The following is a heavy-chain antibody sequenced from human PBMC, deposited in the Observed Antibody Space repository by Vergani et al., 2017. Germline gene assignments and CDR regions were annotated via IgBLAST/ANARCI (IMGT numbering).Heavy chain of an antibody. CDR1: GFSFNSYW. Sequence: DVHLAESGGGFFQPGGSLRLSCSASGFSFNSYWMHWVRQVPGKGLLWVSRIKSDGSITAYADSVKGRFTISRDNAQNTLYQQMNSLRVEDTGVYYCARARCMETCYMSNWLDSWGQGTLVTVSS. J-gene: IGHJ5*01. CDR2: IKSDGSIT. V-gene: IGHV3-74*03. CDR3: ARARCMETCYMSNWLDS. D-gene: IGHD3-9*01.